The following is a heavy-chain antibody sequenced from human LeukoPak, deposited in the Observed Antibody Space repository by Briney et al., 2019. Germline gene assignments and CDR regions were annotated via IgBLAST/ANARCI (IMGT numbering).Heavy chain of an antibody. CDR2: IYYSGST. Sequence: SQTLSLTCTVSGGSISSYYWNWIRQPPRKGLEWIGYIYYSGSTNYNPSLKSRVTISVDTSKNQFSLKLSSVTAADTAVYYCARGGWYPESFQHWGQGALVTVSS. V-gene: IGHV4-59*01. J-gene: IGHJ1*01. CDR1: GGSISSYY. CDR3: ARGGWYPESFQH. D-gene: IGHD6-19*01.